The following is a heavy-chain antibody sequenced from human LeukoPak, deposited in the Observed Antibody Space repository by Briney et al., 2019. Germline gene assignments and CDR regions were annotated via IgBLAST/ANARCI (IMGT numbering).Heavy chain of an antibody. V-gene: IGHV4-4*09. D-gene: IGHD6-13*01. Sequence: SEALSLTCTVSGGSISSYYWSWIRQPPGKGLEWIGYIYTSGSTNYNPSLKSRVTISVDTSKNQFSLKLSSVTAADTAVYYCARNSAKGYSSSFKAFDYWGQGTLVTVSS. J-gene: IGHJ4*02. CDR1: GGSISSYY. CDR3: ARNSAKGYSSSFKAFDY. CDR2: IYTSGST.